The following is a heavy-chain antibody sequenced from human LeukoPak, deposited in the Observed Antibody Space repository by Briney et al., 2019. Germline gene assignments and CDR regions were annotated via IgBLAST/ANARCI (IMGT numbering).Heavy chain of an antibody. J-gene: IGHJ4*02. CDR2: INPNSGGT. V-gene: IGHV1-2*02. D-gene: IGHD3-22*01. CDR3: ARDRRSQRLFRLDY. Sequence: ASVKVSCKASGYTFTGYYMHWVRQAPGQGLEWMGWINPNSGGTNYAQKFQGRVTMTRDTSISTAYMELSRLKSDDTAVYYCARDRRSQRLFRLDYWGQGTLVTVSS. CDR1: GYTFTGYY.